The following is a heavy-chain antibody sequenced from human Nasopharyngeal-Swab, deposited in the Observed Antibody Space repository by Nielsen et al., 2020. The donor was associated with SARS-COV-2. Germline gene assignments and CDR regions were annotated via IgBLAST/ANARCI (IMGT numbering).Heavy chain of an antibody. J-gene: IGHJ6*02. Sequence: IRQPPGKGPEWVSAISGSGGSTYYADSVKRRFTVARDNSKNTLYLQMNSLRAEDTAVYDCANPPTVTTYYYGMDVWGHGTTVTVSS. D-gene: IGHD4-17*01. CDR3: ANPPTVTTYYYGMDV. CDR2: ISGSGGST. V-gene: IGHV3-23*01.